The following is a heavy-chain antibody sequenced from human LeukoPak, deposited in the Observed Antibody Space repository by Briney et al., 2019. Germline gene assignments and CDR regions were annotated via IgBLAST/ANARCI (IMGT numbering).Heavy chain of an antibody. Sequence: SQTLSLTCAISGDSVSRNSATWNWIRQSPSRGLEWLVRTYYRSKWYNNYAVSVKSRITINPDTSKNQLYLQLISVTPEDTAAYDCGRDLDWFDPWGQGTLVTVSS. J-gene: IGHJ5*02. CDR1: GDSVSRNSAT. CDR2: TYYRSKWYN. V-gene: IGHV6-1*01. CDR3: GRDLDWFDP.